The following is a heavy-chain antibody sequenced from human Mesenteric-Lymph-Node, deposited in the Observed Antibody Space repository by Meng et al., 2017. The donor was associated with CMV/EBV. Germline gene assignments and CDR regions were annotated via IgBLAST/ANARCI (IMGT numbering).Heavy chain of an antibody. J-gene: IGHJ4*02. D-gene: IGHD4-17*01. CDR2: IYYSGST. Sequence: SETLSLTCTVSGGSINSGGYYWTWIRQHPGKGLEWIGYIYYSGSTYYNPSPKSRVSMSVDTSTNQFSLHLNSVTAADTAVYYCARERLSNYFDCWVQGNLVTVSS. CDR3: ARERLSNYFDC. V-gene: IGHV4-31*03. CDR1: GGSINSGGYY.